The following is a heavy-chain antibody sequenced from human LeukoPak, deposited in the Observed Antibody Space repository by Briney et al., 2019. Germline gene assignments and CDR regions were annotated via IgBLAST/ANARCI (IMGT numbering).Heavy chain of an antibody. CDR2: ISSSRTSI. D-gene: IGHD5-24*01. J-gene: IGHJ5*02. V-gene: IGHV3-21*04. CDR1: RFTLSSFT. CDR3: GREITANCFDP. Sequence: PGGSLRLSCEASRFTLSSFTMTWVRQAPGLGLEGVFSISSSRTSIYYAHSVKGRFTISKDNAKNSLYLQMTSLRAEDRAVYYCGREITANCFDPWGQGTLVTVSP.